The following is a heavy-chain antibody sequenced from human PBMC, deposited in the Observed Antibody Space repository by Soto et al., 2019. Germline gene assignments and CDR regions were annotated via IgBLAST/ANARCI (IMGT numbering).Heavy chain of an antibody. Sequence: QVRLVQSGAEVKKPGASVKVSCKASGYTFTSYGISWVRQAPGQGLEWMGWISADNGNTNYAQKLQGRVTMTTDTSTSTAYMELRSLRSDDTAVYYCAVVVVPAATTGYFDYWGQGTLVTVSS. D-gene: IGHD2-2*01. J-gene: IGHJ4*02. CDR1: GYTFTSYG. CDR3: AVVVVPAATTGYFDY. V-gene: IGHV1-18*01. CDR2: ISADNGNT.